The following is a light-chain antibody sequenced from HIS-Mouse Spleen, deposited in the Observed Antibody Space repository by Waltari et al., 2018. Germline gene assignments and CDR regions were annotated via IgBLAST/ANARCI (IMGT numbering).Light chain of an antibody. V-gene: IGKV1-9*01. CDR2: AAS. J-gene: IGKJ1*01. Sequence: DIQLTQSPSFLSASVGPSVPIPCRASQGISSYLAWYQQKPGKAPKLQIYAASTLQSGVPSRFSGSGSGTEFTLTISSLQPEDFATYYCQQLNSYPPTFGQGTKVEIK. CDR1: QGISSY. CDR3: QQLNSYPPT.